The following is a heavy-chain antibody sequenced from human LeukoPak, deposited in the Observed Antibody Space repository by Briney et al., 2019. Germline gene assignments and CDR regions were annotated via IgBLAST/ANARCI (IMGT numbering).Heavy chain of an antibody. Sequence: GESQKISCKGSGYSFTSYWIGWVRQMPGKGLEWMGIIYPGDSDTRYSPSFQGQVTISADKSISTAYLQWSSLKASDTAMYYCASGSSWWGYYMDVWGKGTTVTVSS. CDR3: ASGSSWWGYYMDV. V-gene: IGHV5-51*01. CDR1: GYSFTSYW. D-gene: IGHD6-13*01. J-gene: IGHJ6*03. CDR2: IYPGDSDT.